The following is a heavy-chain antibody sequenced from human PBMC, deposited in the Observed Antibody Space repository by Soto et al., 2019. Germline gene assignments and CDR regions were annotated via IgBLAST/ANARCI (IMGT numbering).Heavy chain of an antibody. CDR2: IIPIFGTA. D-gene: IGHD3-3*01. CDR1: GCTFSSYA. Sequence: ASVKVSCKASGCTFSSYAISWVRQAPGQGLEWMGGIIPIFGTANYAQKFQGRVTITADESTSTAYMELSSLRSEDTAVYYCAIRYYDFWSGYSNYYYYYYGMDVWGQGTTVTVSS. CDR3: AIRYYDFWSGYSNYYYYYYGMDV. V-gene: IGHV1-69*13. J-gene: IGHJ6*02.